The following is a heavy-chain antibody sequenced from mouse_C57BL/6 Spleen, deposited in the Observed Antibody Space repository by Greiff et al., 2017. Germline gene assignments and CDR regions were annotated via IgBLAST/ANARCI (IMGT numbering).Heavy chain of an antibody. V-gene: IGHV1-15*01. CDR2: IDPETGGT. Sequence: VQLQQSGAELVRPGASVTLSCKASGYTFTDYEMHWVKQTPVHGLEWIGAIDPETGGTAYNQKFKGKAILTADKSSSTAYMELRSLTSEDSAVYYCTRGSRYYAMDDGGQGTSVTVSS. CDR3: TRGSRYYAMDD. CDR1: GYTFTDYE. J-gene: IGHJ4*01. D-gene: IGHD1-1*01.